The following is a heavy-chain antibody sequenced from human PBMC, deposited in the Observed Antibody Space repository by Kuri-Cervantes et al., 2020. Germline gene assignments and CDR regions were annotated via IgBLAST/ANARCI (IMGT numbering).Heavy chain of an antibody. CDR1: GFTFDDYA. CDR2: ISWNSGSI. D-gene: IGHD6-19*01. Sequence: SLKISCAASGFTFDDYAMHWVRQAPGKGLEWVSGISWNSGSIGYADSVKGRFTISRDNSKNTLYLQMNSLRAEDTAVYYCARGPSSGWQKSAEYFHYWGQGILVTVSS. V-gene: IGHV3-9*01. J-gene: IGHJ1*01. CDR3: ARGPSSGWQKSAEYFHY.